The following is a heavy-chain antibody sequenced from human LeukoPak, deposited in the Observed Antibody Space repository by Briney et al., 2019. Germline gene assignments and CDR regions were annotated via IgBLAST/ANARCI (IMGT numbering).Heavy chain of an antibody. D-gene: IGHD3-22*01. CDR1: GYSFTSYW. Sequence: GESLKISCKGSGYSFTSYWIGWVRQMPGKGLEWMGIIYPGDSDTRYSPSFQGQVTISADKSISTAYLQWSSLKASDTAMYYCARQKGYYYDSSGYDVFDYWGQGTLVTVSS. J-gene: IGHJ4*02. V-gene: IGHV5-51*01. CDR3: ARQKGYYYDSSGYDVFDY. CDR2: IYPGDSDT.